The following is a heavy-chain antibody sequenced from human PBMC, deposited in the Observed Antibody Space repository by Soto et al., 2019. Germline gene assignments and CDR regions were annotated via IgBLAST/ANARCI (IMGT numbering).Heavy chain of an antibody. CDR2: VYYSGIT. CDR3: ARVAGFWSGYYDHPRRYYYYYGMDV. D-gene: IGHD3-3*01. Sequence: PSETLSLTCTVSGASVSSPTHYWNWVRRCPGKGLEWVGFVYYSGITNYSPSLKSRVTISVDTSKNQFSLKLSSVTAADTAVYYCARVAGFWSGYYDHPRRYYYYYGMDVWGQGTTVTVSS. V-gene: IGHV4-61*01. J-gene: IGHJ6*02. CDR1: GASVSSPTHY.